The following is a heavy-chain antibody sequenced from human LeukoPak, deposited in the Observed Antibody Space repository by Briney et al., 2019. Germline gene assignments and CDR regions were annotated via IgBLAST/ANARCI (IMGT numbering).Heavy chain of an antibody. Sequence: GGSLRLSCAASGFTFSSYSMSWVRQALGKGLEWVSSISSSSSYIYYADSVKGRFTISRDNAKNSLYLHMNSLRAEDTAVYYCARDFSPVVVTPRGYFDYWGQGTLVTVSS. CDR1: GFTFSSYS. CDR2: ISSSSSYI. V-gene: IGHV3-21*01. D-gene: IGHD3-22*01. CDR3: ARDFSPVVVTPRGYFDY. J-gene: IGHJ4*02.